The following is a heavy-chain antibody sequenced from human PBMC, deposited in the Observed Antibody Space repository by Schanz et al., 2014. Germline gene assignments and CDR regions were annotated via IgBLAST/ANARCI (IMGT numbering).Heavy chain of an antibody. D-gene: IGHD3-3*01. J-gene: IGHJ4*02. CDR1: GFTFSTHA. Sequence: VQLVESGGGVVQPGRSLRHSCAASGFTFSTHAMHWVRQAPGKGLEWVALVSSDGNNDYYTDSVKGRFTISRDNAKNSVFLQMNSLRAEDTAVYYCVRDSFFAFDYWGQGTLVTVSS. CDR2: VSSDGNND. V-gene: IGHV3-30*03. CDR3: VRDSFFAFDY.